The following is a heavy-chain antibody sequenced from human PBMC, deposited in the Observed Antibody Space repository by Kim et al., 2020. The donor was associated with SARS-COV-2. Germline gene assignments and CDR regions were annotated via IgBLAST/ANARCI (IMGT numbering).Heavy chain of an antibody. CDR1: GGSISSSNW. J-gene: IGHJ3*02. V-gene: IGHV4-4*02. CDR2: IYHSGST. Sequence: SETLSLTCAVSGGSISSSNWWSWVRQPPGKGLEWIGEIYHSGSTNYNPSLKSRVTISVDKSKNQFSLKLSSVTAADTAVYYCARMFRPQQFLGAFDIWGQGTMVTVSS. D-gene: IGHD3-10*02. CDR3: ARMFRPQQFLGAFDI.